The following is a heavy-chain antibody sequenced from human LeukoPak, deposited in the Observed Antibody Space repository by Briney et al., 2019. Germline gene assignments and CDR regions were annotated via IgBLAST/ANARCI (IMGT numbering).Heavy chain of an antibody. CDR1: GFTFSSYW. CDR2: ISGSGGST. D-gene: IGHD5-24*01. CDR3: AKVTWLQFVVGPLGY. J-gene: IGHJ4*02. V-gene: IGHV3-23*01. Sequence: GGSLRLSCAASGFTFSSYWMHWVRQAPGKGLEWVSAISGSGGSTYYADSVKGRFTISRDNSKNTLYLQMNSLRAEDTAVYYCAKVTWLQFVVGPLGYWGQGTLVTVSS.